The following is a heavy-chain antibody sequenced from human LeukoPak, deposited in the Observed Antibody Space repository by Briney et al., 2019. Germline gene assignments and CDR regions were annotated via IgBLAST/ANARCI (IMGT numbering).Heavy chain of an antibody. CDR2: IYYSGST. V-gene: IGHV4-59*01. CDR3: ASGDSSAPVDY. D-gene: IGHD3-22*01. J-gene: IGHJ4*02. Sequence: SGTLSLTCTVSGGSISSYYWSWIRQPPGKGLEWIGYIYYSGSTNYNPSLKSRVTISVDTSKNQFSLKLSSVTAADTAVYYCASGDSSAPVDYWGQGTLVTVSS. CDR1: GGSISSYY.